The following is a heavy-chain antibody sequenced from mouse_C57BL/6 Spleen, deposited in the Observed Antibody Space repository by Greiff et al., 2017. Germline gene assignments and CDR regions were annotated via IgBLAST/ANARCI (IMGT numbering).Heavy chain of an antibody. Sequence: VQLQQSGAELVKPGASVKMSCKASGYTFTTYPIEWMKQNHGKSLEWIGNFHPYNDDTKYNEKFKGKATLTVEKSSSTVYVELSRLTSADSAVYYCARNNYFGSRGGAMDYWGQGTSVTVSS. CDR1: GYTFTTYP. CDR3: ARNNYFGSRGGAMDY. J-gene: IGHJ4*01. D-gene: IGHD1-1*01. CDR2: FHPYNDDT. V-gene: IGHV1-47*01.